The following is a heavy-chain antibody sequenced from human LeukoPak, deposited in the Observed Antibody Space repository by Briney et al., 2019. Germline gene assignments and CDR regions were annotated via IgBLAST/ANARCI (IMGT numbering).Heavy chain of an antibody. J-gene: IGHJ4*02. CDR1: GYTFTSYG. V-gene: IGHV1-18*01. CDR3: ARTFLYSSSGYLDY. Sequence: ASVKVSCKASGYTFTSYGISWVRQAPGQGLEWMGWISAYNGNTNYAQKLQGRVTMTTDTSTSTAYMELRSLRSDDTAVYYCARTFLYSSSGYLDYWGQGTLVTVSS. D-gene: IGHD6-13*01. CDR2: ISAYNGNT.